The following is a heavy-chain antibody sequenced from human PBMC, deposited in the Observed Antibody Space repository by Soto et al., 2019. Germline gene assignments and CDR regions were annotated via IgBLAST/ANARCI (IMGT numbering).Heavy chain of an antibody. V-gene: IGHV3-13*01. Sequence: QPGGSLRLSCAAPGFTFSSYDMHWVRQATGKGLEWVSAIGTAGDTYYPVSVKGRFTISRENAKNSLYLQMNSLRAEDTAVYYCARAQVYCSGGSCYSLHAFDIWGQGTMVTVPS. CDR1: GFTFSSYD. CDR3: ARAQVYCSGGSCYSLHAFDI. J-gene: IGHJ3*02. CDR2: IGTAGDT. D-gene: IGHD2-15*01.